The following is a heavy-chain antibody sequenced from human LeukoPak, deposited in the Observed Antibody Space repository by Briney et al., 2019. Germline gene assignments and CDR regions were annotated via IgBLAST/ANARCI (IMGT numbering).Heavy chain of an antibody. CDR1: GGSFSGYY. CDR2: IYTSGST. Sequence: SETLSLTCAVYGGSFSGYYWSWIRQPPGKGLERIGRIYTSGSTNYNPSLKSRVTMSVDTSKNQFSLKLSSVTAADTAVYYCARDSSSWYHGGFYYYYYMDVWGKGTTVTISS. D-gene: IGHD6-13*01. CDR3: ARDSSSWYHGGFYYYYYMDV. J-gene: IGHJ6*03. V-gene: IGHV4-4*07.